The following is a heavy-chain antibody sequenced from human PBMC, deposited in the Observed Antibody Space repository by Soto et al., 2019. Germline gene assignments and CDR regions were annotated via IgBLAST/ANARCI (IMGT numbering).Heavy chain of an antibody. V-gene: IGHV1-69*02. D-gene: IGHD3-10*01. J-gene: IGHJ4*02. Sequence: GASVKVSCKASGGTFSSYTISWVRQAPGQGLEWMGRIIPILGIANYAQKFQGRVTITADKSTSTAYMELSSLRSEDTAVYYCARGYADYYGSGSPNFDYWGQGTLVTVSS. CDR3: ARGYADYYGSGSPNFDY. CDR2: IIPILGIA. CDR1: GGTFSSYT.